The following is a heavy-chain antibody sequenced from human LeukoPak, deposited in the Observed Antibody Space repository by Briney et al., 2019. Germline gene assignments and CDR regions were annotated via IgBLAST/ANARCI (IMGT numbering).Heavy chain of an antibody. D-gene: IGHD3-22*01. J-gene: IGHJ4*02. Sequence: GGSLRLSCAASGFTFSSYAMSWVRQAPGQGLDWVSAITGSGDNTYHADSVKGRFTISRDNSKNTLYLQMDSLTAEDTAVYHCAKGSSGSRPYYFDYWGQGTLVTVSS. CDR3: AKGSSGSRPYYFDY. V-gene: IGHV3-23*01. CDR2: ITGSGDNT. CDR1: GFTFSSYA.